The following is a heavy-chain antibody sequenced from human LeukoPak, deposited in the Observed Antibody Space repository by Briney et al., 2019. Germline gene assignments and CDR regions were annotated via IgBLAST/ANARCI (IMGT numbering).Heavy chain of an antibody. J-gene: IGHJ4*02. D-gene: IGHD6-13*01. V-gene: IGHV1-46*01. CDR2: INPSGGST. Sequence: ASVKVSCKASGYTFTGYYMHWVRQAPGQGLEWMGIINPSGGSTSYAQKFQGRVTMTRDMSTSTVYMELSSLRSEDTAVYYCARAWSAAAGSFDYWGQGTLVTVSS. CDR1: GYTFTGYY. CDR3: ARAWSAAAGSFDY.